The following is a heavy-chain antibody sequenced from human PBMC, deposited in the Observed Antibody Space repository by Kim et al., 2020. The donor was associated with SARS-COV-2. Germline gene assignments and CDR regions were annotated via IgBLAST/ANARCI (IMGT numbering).Heavy chain of an antibody. V-gene: IGHV1-8*01. D-gene: IGHD5-18*01. CDR3: ARAPPRGYSYGSDY. J-gene: IGHJ4*02. Sequence: AQKFQGRVTMTRNTSISTAYMELSSLRSEDTAVYYCARAPPRGYSYGSDYWGQGTLVTVSS.